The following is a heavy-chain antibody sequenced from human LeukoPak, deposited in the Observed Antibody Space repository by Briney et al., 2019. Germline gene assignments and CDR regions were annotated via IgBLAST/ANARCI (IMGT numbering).Heavy chain of an antibody. Sequence: SETLSLTCAVSGYSISSGYYWGWIRQSPGKGLEWIGYVFYSGSTNYNPSFTSRVTISLDTSKNQVSLRLISVTAADTAVYYCAREIAAAFAIWGQGTLVTVSS. D-gene: IGHD2-2*01. V-gene: IGHV4-38-2*02. J-gene: IGHJ4*02. CDR3: AREIAAAFAI. CDR1: GYSISSGYY. CDR2: VFYSGST.